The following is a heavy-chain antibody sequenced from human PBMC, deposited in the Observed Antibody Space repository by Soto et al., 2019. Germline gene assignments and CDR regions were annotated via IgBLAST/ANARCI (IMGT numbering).Heavy chain of an antibody. D-gene: IGHD3-10*01. J-gene: IGHJ4*02. CDR2: ISYDGSNK. V-gene: IGHV3-30*03. Sequence: VQLVESGGGVVQPGRSLRLSCAASGFTFSSYGMHWVRQAPGKGLEWVAVISYDGSNKYYADSVKGRFTISRDNSKNTLYLGMNSLRAEDTAVYYCAMSGRVRGVPDYWGQGTLVTVSS. CDR3: AMSGRVRGVPDY. CDR1: GFTFSSYG.